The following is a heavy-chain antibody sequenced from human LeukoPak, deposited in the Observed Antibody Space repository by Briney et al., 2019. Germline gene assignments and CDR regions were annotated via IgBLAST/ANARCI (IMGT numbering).Heavy chain of an antibody. J-gene: IGHJ4*02. CDR2: VYYSGKT. CDR3: ARHIDDYGDANFDS. D-gene: IGHD4-17*01. CDR1: GGSINRYY. Sequence: SETLSLTCTVSGGSINRYYWSWIRQPPGRGLEWMGYVYYSGKTKYNPSLKSRVTISVDTSKNHISLRLKSVTAADTAVYYCARHIDDYGDANFDSWGQGTLVTVSS. V-gene: IGHV4-59*08.